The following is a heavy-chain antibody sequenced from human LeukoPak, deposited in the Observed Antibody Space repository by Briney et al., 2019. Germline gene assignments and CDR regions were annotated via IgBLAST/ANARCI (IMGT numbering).Heavy chain of an antibody. J-gene: IGHJ4*02. Sequence: PGGSLRLSCAASGFIFNNYGLIWVRQAPGKGLEWVSTISNDGGGTQYADSVKGRFTISRDNSKNTLFLQVNSLRAEDAAVYYCAKLTRGSGDDYWGQGTLVTVSS. CDR1: GFIFNNYG. CDR2: ISNDGGGT. V-gene: IGHV3-23*01. CDR3: AKLTRGSGDDY. D-gene: IGHD3-10*01.